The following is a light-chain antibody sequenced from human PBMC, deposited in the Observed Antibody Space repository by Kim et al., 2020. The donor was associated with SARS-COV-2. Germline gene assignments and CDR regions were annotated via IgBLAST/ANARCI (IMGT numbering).Light chain of an antibody. Sequence: DIVMTQSPDSLAVSLGERATINCKSSQSVLYSSNNKNYLAWYQQKPGQPPKLLIYWASTRESGVPDRFSGSGSWTDFSLTISSLQAEDVAVYFCQQYYSNPVTFGGGTKLEI. CDR2: WAS. J-gene: IGKJ4*01. CDR3: QQYYSNPVT. V-gene: IGKV4-1*01. CDR1: QSVLYSSNNKNY.